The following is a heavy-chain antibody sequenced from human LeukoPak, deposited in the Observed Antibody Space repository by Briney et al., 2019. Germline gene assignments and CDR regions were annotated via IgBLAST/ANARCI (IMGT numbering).Heavy chain of an antibody. CDR3: ARPPWPQWLVPTYFQH. J-gene: IGHJ1*01. CDR1: GYTFTSYG. CDR2: ISAYNGNT. V-gene: IGHV1-18*01. Sequence: ASVKVSCKASGYTFTSYGISWVRQAPGQGLEWMGWISAYNGNTNYAQKLQGRVTMTRDMSTSTVYMELSSLRSEDTAVYYCARPPWPQWLVPTYFQHWGQGTLVTVSS. D-gene: IGHD6-19*01.